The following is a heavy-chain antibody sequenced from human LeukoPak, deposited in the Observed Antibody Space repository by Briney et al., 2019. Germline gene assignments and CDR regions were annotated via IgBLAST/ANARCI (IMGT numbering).Heavy chain of an antibody. V-gene: IGHV1-69*04. D-gene: IGHD2-15*01. CDR3: ASNPLNTPYPYFDY. Sequence: SSVKVSCKASGCTFSSYAISWVRQAPGQGLEWMGRIIPILGIANYGQKFQGRVTITADKSTSTAYMELSSLRSEDTAVYYCASNPLNTPYPYFDYWGQGTLVTVS. J-gene: IGHJ4*02. CDR1: GCTFSSYA. CDR2: IIPILGIA.